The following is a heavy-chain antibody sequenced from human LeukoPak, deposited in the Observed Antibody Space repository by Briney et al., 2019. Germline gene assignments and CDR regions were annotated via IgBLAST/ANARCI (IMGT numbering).Heavy chain of an antibody. D-gene: IGHD1-26*01. J-gene: IGHJ5*02. CDR1: GYTFTGYY. Sequence: ASVKVSCKASGYTFTGYYMHWVRQAPGQGLEWMGWINPNSGGTNYAQKFQGRVTMTRDTSISTAYMELSRLRSDDTAVYYCARVVGATKVFWFDPWGQGTLVTVSS. CDR2: INPNSGGT. V-gene: IGHV1-2*02. CDR3: ARVVGATKVFWFDP.